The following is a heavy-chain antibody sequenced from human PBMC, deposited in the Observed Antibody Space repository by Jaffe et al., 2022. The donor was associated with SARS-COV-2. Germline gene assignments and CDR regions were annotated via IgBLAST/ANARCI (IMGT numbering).Heavy chain of an antibody. Sequence: EVQLVESGGGLVKPGGSLRLSCAASGFTFSSYSMNWVRQAPGKGLEWVSSISSSSSYIYYADSVKGRFTISRDNAKNSLYLQMNSLRAEDTAVYYCAREKSNWGSNEPLDYWGQGTLVTVSS. V-gene: IGHV3-21*01. J-gene: IGHJ4*02. CDR2: ISSSSSYI. CDR3: AREKSNWGSNEPLDY. CDR1: GFTFSSYS. D-gene: IGHD7-27*01.